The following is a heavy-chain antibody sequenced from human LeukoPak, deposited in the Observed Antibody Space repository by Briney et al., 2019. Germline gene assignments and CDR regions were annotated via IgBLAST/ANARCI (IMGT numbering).Heavy chain of an antibody. Sequence: ASVKVSCKASGYTFTRYHIHWVRQAPGQGLEWMGRINPYSGDTNFAQKFQGRVTMTRDTSITTAYMDLSSLTPDDKAVYFCARDQGSLTRSWYTGYWGQGTQVTVSS. CDR2: INPYSGDT. CDR1: GYTFTRYH. D-gene: IGHD6-13*01. V-gene: IGHV1-2*06. CDR3: ARDQGSLTRSWYTGY. J-gene: IGHJ4*02.